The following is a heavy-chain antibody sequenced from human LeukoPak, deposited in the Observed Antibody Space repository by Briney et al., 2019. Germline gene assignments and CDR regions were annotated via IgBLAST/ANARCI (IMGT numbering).Heavy chain of an antibody. CDR3: ATNSKYYYYYYGMDV. D-gene: IGHD4-23*01. J-gene: IGHJ6*02. V-gene: IGHV4-34*01. CDR1: GGSFSGYY. CDR2: INHSGST. Sequence: SETLSLTCAVYGGSFSGYYWSWNRQPPGKGLEWIGEINHSGSTNYNPSLKSRVTISVDTSKNQFSLKLSSVTAADTAVYYCATNSKYYYYYYGMDVWGQGTTVTVSS.